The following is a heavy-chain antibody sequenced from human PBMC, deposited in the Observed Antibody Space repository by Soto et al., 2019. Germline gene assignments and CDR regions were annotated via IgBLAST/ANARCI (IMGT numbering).Heavy chain of an antibody. CDR3: ARSVPTRGLDY. CDR1: GINFGSKG. D-gene: IGHD2-2*01. Sequence: VGSLRLSCVASGINFGSKGMYWIRQGPGKGLEWVAVIWYDGSEKYYADSVKGRLIISRDNSNNMVYLQMNSLRTEDTALYYCARSVPTRGLDYWGPGTLLTVSS. J-gene: IGHJ4*02. V-gene: IGHV3-33*01. CDR2: IWYDGSEK.